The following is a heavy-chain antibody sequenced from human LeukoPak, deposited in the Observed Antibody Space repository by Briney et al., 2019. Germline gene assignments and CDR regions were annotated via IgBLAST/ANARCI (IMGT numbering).Heavy chain of an antibody. CDR1: GGSISSYY. CDR3: ARGRAGRLSASNWFDP. V-gene: IGHV4-4*07. J-gene: IGHJ5*02. Sequence: SETLSLTCTVSGGSISSYYWTWIRQPAGKGLEWIGRVFTNGDTSYNPSLKSRVTIFLDSSQNHFSLRLSSVAATDTAVYYCARGRAGRLSASNWFDPWGHGTLVTVSS. D-gene: IGHD6-19*01. CDR2: VFTNGDT.